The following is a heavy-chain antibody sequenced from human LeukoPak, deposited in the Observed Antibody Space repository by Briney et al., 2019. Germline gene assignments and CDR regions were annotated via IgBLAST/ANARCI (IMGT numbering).Heavy chain of an antibody. D-gene: IGHD4-17*01. J-gene: IGHJ4*02. Sequence: SETLSLTCTVSGGSISSYYWSWIRQPPGKGLEWIGYIYYSGSTNYNPSLKSRFTISVDTSKNQFSLKLSSVTAADTAVYYCARGDPDYGDYYFDYWGQGTLVTVSS. CDR1: GGSISSYY. V-gene: IGHV4-59*01. CDR2: IYYSGST. CDR3: ARGDPDYGDYYFDY.